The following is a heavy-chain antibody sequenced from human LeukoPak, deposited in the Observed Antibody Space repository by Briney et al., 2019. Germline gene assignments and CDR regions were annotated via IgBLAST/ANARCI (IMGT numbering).Heavy chain of an antibody. CDR3: AKDSYGSGTTADY. CDR2: IWSNGNNV. V-gene: IGHV3-33*06. J-gene: IGHJ4*02. D-gene: IGHD3-10*01. Sequence: PGGSLRLSCAASGFTFSKYGMHWIRPAPGKGLEWVGVIWSNGNNVYYVESVKGRFTISRDNSKNTLYLQMNSLRAEDTAVYYCAKDSYGSGTTADYWGQGTLVTVSS. CDR1: GFTFSKYG.